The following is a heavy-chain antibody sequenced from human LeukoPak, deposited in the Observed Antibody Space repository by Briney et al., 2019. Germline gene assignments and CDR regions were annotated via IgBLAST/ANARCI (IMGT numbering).Heavy chain of an antibody. CDR3: ARGRDPYYFDY. CDR2: IYYRGTT. CDR1: GGSINAYY. J-gene: IGHJ4*02. V-gene: IGHV4-59*01. Sequence: SETLSLTCTASGGSINAYYWSWIRQPPGKGLEWIGYIYYRGTTNYNPSLKSRVTISLDTSKNQFSLKLSSVTAADTAMYYCARGRDPYYFDYWGQGTLVTVSS.